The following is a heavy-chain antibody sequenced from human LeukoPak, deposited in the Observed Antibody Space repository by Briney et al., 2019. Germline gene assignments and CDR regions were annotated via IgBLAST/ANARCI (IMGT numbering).Heavy chain of an antibody. D-gene: IGHD3-22*01. CDR1: GGTFSSYA. CDR2: IIPIFGTA. Sequence: ASVKVSCKASGGTFSSYAISWVRQAPGQGLEWMGGIIPIFGTANYAQKFQGRVTITADESTSTAYMELSSLRSEDTAVYYCARDYYDSSGSVYGMDVWGQGTTVTVSS. J-gene: IGHJ6*02. CDR3: ARDYYDSSGSVYGMDV. V-gene: IGHV1-69*01.